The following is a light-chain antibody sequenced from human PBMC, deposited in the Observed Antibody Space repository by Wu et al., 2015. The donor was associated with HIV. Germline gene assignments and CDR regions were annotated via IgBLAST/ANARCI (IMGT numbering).Light chain of an antibody. CDR1: QAVGTY. CDR3: QQLKSYPFT. V-gene: IGKV1-9*01. J-gene: IGKJ3*01. CDR2: GAS. Sequence: DIQLTQSPSFLSASVGDRLTITCRASQAVGTYLAWYHQRPGKAPQLLIYGASNLESGVPSRFSGSGSGTEFTLTVSSLQPEDFATYYCQQLKSYPFTFGPGTKVAIK.